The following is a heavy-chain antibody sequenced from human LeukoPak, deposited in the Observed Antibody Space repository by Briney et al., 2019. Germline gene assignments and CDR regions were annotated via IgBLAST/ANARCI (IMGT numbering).Heavy chain of an antibody. V-gene: IGHV3-7*03. CDR1: GFTFSSYW. J-gene: IGHJ4*02. CDR2: IKQDGSER. Sequence: GGSLRLSCAASGFTFSSYWMTWVRQAPGKGLEWVANIKQDGSERNYVDSVKGPFTISRDNAKNSLYLQMNTLRDEDTAVYYCATGAGCGYWGQGTLVTVSS. D-gene: IGHD6-19*01. CDR3: ATGAGCGY.